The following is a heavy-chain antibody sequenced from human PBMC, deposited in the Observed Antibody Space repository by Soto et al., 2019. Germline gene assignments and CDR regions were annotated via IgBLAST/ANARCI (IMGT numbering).Heavy chain of an antibody. J-gene: IGHJ4*02. CDR3: ARDAKYYYDSSGHGALDY. Sequence: QVQLVESGGGVVQPGRSLRLSCAASGFTFSSYGMHWVRQAPGKGLEWVAVIWYDGSNKYYADSVKGRFTISRDNSKNPLYLQMNSLRAEDTAVYYWARDAKYYYDSSGHGALDYWGQGTLVTVSS. V-gene: IGHV3-33*01. CDR1: GFTFSSYG. D-gene: IGHD3-22*01. CDR2: IWYDGSNK.